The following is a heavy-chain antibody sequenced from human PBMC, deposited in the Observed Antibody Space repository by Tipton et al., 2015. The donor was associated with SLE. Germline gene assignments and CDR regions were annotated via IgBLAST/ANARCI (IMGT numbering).Heavy chain of an antibody. Sequence: TLSLTCFVSGGYITSDIYYWGWIRQPPGKGLEWIGSVYESGTTYYNPSLKSRVTMSVDTSKTQFSLKLSSLTAADTAVYYCARVVTVVATHYYGMDVGGQGNTVTVSS. V-gene: IGHV4-39*07. CDR1: GGYITSDIYY. CDR3: ARVVTVVATHYYGMDV. CDR2: VYESGTT. J-gene: IGHJ6*02. D-gene: IGHD2-15*01.